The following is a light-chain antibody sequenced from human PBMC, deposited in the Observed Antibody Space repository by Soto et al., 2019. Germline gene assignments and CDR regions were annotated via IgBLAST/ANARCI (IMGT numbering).Light chain of an antibody. CDR2: GNN. CDR3: HSYDSSVSPVV. V-gene: IGLV1-40*01. Sequence: QSVLTQPPSVSGAPGQRVTISCTGSSSNIGAGYDVHWYQQLPGTAPKLLISGNNNRPTGVPDRFSGPKSGTSASLAITGLQAQDEAAYFCHSYDSSVSPVVFGRGTKHTVL. J-gene: IGLJ2*01. CDR1: SSNIGAGYD.